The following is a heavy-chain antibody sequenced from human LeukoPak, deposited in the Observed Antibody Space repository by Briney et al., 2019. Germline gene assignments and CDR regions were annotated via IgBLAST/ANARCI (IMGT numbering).Heavy chain of an antibody. J-gene: IGHJ4*02. CDR3: ASSLDRSGWYFGVH. CDR2: IYYSGIT. CDR1: GASLSSFY. V-gene: IGHV4-59*01. D-gene: IGHD6-19*01. Sequence: PSETLSLTCTVSGASLSSFYCSWIRPPPGKGLEWVGYIYYSGITNYNPSPKSRVTISVDTSNNQFSLKLSSVTAADTALYYCASSLDRSGWYFGVHWGQGALVTVSS.